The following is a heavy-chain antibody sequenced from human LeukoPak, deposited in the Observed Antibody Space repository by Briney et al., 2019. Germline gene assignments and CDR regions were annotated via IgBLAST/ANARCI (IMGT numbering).Heavy chain of an antibody. Sequence: GGSLRLSCAASGFTFSSYAMRWVRQAPGKGLEYVSAISSNGGSTYYANSVKGRFTISRDNSKNTLYLQMGSLRAEDMAVYYCAREGGYCSSTSCHQFDYWGQGTLVTVSS. CDR3: AREGGYCSSTSCHQFDY. CDR2: ISSNGGST. CDR1: GFTFSSYA. D-gene: IGHD2-2*01. V-gene: IGHV3-64*01. J-gene: IGHJ4*02.